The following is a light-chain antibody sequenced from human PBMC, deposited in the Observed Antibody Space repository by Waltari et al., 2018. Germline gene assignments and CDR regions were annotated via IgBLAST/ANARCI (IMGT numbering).Light chain of an antibody. CDR2: ANG. CDR3: ATYDSSVSVWV. Sequence: QSVLTQPPSVSAAPGQKVTISCSGISPKIGSNYVFWYQQFQGAAPKLLIYANGHRPSGIPDRFSGSKSGTSATLGITGLQTEDEADYYCATYDSSVSVWVFGGGTRLTVL. V-gene: IGLV1-51*01. CDR1: SPKIGSNY. J-gene: IGLJ3*02.